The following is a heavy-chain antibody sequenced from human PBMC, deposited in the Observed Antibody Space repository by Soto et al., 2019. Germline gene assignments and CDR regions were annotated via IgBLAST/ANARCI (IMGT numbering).Heavy chain of an antibody. Sequence: GGSLRLSCAASGFTFSSYSMNWVRQAPGKGLEWVSSISSSSSYIYYADSVKGRFTISRDNAKNSLYLQMNSLRAEDTAVYYCASTAPYYYGMDVWGQGTTVTVSS. CDR3: ASTAPYYYGMDV. V-gene: IGHV3-21*01. CDR1: GFTFSSYS. J-gene: IGHJ6*02. CDR2: ISSSSSYI.